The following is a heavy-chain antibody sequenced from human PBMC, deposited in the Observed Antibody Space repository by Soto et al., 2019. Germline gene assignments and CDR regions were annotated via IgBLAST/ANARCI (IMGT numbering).Heavy chain of an antibody. CDR1: GYTFTAYY. D-gene: IGHD3-16*02. CDR2: INPNSGTT. J-gene: IGHJ4*02. V-gene: IGHV1-2*04. Sequence: QVQLVQSGAEVKKPGASVKVSCKASGYTFTAYYVHWMRQAPGQGLEWMGCINPNSGTTTYSQNFQGWVTMTRDTSISTVYMELSRLRFDDTAVYYCARARHDYVWGSARFSLEYWDQGTLVTVSS. CDR3: ARARHDYVWGSARFSLEY.